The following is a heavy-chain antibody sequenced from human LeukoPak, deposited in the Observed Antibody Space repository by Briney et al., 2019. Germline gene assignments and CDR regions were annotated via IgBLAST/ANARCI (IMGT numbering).Heavy chain of an antibody. V-gene: IGHV3-48*04. CDR1: GFTFSSYS. D-gene: IGHD3-9*01. J-gene: IGHJ4*02. CDR2: ISSSSSTI. CDR3: TRKSLIYDILTGYYDY. Sequence: PGGSLRLSCAASGFTFSSYSMNWVRQAPGKGLEWVSYISSSSSTIYYADSVKGRFTISRDNAKNSLYLQMNSLRAEDTAVYYCTRKSLIYDILTGYYDYWGQGTLVTVSS.